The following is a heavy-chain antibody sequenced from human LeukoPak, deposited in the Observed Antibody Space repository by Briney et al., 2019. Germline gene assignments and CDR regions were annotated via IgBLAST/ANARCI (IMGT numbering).Heavy chain of an antibody. Sequence: PGGSLRLSCASSGFTFSFYWMHWVRQAPGKGLVWVSRINNDGRSTSYAGSVKGRFTISRDNAKNSLYLQMNSLRAEDTAVYYCARGLTMGHFGGQGTLVTVSS. D-gene: IGHD4/OR15-4a*01. CDR3: ARGLTMGHF. J-gene: IGHJ4*02. CDR2: INNDGRST. CDR1: GFTFSFYW. V-gene: IGHV3-74*01.